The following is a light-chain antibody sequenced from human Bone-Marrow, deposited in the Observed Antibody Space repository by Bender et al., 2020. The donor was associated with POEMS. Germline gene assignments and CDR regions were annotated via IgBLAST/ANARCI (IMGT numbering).Light chain of an antibody. V-gene: IGLV2-23*02. CDR2: EVT. Sequence: QSVLTQPASVSGSPGQSITISCTGTSSDVGFYNLVSWYQQHPGKAPKLMIYEVTRRPSGLSNRFSASKSGNTASLTISGLQAEDEADYYCCSYANFGIYVFGTGTTVTVL. CDR1: SSDVGFYNL. CDR3: CSYANFGIYV. J-gene: IGLJ1*01.